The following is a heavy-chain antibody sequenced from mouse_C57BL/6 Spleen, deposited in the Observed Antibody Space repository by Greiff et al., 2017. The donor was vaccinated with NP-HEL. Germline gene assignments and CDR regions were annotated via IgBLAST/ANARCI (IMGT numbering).Heavy chain of an antibody. CDR3: ARSYYYSEDY. CDR2: IYPGDGDT. J-gene: IGHJ2*01. Sequence: QVQLQQSGPELVKPGASVKISCKASGYAFSSSWMNWVKQRPGKGLEWIGRIYPGDGDTNYNGKFKGKATLTADKSSSTAYMQLSSLTSEDSAVYFCARSYYYSEDYWGQGTTLTVSS. CDR1: GYAFSSSW. D-gene: IGHD1-1*01. V-gene: IGHV1-82*01.